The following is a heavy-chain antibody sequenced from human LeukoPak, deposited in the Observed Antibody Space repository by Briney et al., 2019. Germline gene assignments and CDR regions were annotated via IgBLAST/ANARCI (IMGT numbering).Heavy chain of an antibody. Sequence: GGSLRLSCAASGFTSSSYEMNWVRQAPGKGLEWVSYISSSGSTIYYADSVKGRFTISRDNSKNTLYLQMNSLRAEDTAVYYCARGAPYSSGWSSFDYWGQGTLVTVSS. CDR3: ARGAPYSSGWSSFDY. CDR1: GFTSSSYE. CDR2: ISSSGSTI. V-gene: IGHV3-48*03. J-gene: IGHJ4*02. D-gene: IGHD6-19*01.